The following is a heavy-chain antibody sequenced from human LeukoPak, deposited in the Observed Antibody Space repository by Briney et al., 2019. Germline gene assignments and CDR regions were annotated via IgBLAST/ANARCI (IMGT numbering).Heavy chain of an antibody. CDR2: ISWNSGSI. V-gene: IGHV3-9*01. J-gene: IGHJ1*01. Sequence: PGRSLRLSCAASGFTFDDYAMHWVRQAPGKGLEWVSGISWNSGSIGYADSVKGRFTISRDNAKNSLYLQMNSLRAEDTALYYCAEGSLPSYCSSTSCHREGYFQHWGQGTLVTISS. CDR1: GFTFDDYA. D-gene: IGHD2-2*01. CDR3: AEGSLPSYCSSTSCHREGYFQH.